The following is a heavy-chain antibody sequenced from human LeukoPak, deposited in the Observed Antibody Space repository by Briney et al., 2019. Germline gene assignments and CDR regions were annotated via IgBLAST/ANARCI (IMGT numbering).Heavy chain of an antibody. CDR1: GFTFRNAW. CDR2: ITSSSSSM. J-gene: IGHJ4*02. Sequence: GGSLRLSCAASGFTFRNAWMSWVRQAPGKGLEWISYITSSSSSMYYADSVKGRFTISRDNAKNSLYLQMNSLRAEDTAVYYCARVSGSYGDSAYWGQGTLVTVSS. CDR3: ARVSGSYGDSAY. V-gene: IGHV3-48*04. D-gene: IGHD1-26*01.